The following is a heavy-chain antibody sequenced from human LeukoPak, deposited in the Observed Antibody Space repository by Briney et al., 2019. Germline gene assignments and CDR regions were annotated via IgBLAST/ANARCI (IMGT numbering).Heavy chain of an antibody. CDR2: IDHSGST. Sequence: SETLSLTCAVYGGCFSGYYWSWIRQPPGKGLEWIGEIDHSGSTNYHPSLKSRVTISLDTSRNQFSLKLSSVTTADTAVYYCARGSGLGSYFDGPWGQGTLVTVSS. CDR3: ARGSGLGSYFDGP. V-gene: IGHV4-34*01. J-gene: IGHJ5*02. D-gene: IGHD3-10*01. CDR1: GGCFSGYY.